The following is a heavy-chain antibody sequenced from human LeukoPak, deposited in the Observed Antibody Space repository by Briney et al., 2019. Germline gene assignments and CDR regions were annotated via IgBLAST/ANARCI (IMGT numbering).Heavy chain of an antibody. CDR1: GFTFSSYW. V-gene: IGHV3-21*01. CDR3: ATKQWLNS. CDR2: ISSGGDDI. D-gene: IGHD6-19*01. Sequence: GGSLRLSCAASGFTFSSYWMHWVRQAPGKGLEWVSSISSGGDDIYYSDLVKGRFTISRDSAKNSLFLQMSNLRADDTAVYYCATKQWLNSWGQGTRVIVSS. J-gene: IGHJ4*02.